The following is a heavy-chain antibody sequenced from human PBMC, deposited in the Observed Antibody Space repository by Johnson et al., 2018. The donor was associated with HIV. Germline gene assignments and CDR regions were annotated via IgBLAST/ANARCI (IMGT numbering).Heavy chain of an antibody. CDR1: GFSVSSNY. CDR2: IYSGGST. V-gene: IGHV3-53*01. D-gene: IGHD3-9*01. CDR3: ARDHLRYFDLLLYEGGAFDR. Sequence: VQLVESGGGLIQPGGSLRLACAASGFSVSSNYMSWVRQAPGKGLEWVSVIYSGGSTYYADSVKGRFTISRDSSKNTLYLQMNSLRAEDTAVYYCARDHLRYFDLLLYEGGAFDRWGQGTMVTVSS. J-gene: IGHJ3*02.